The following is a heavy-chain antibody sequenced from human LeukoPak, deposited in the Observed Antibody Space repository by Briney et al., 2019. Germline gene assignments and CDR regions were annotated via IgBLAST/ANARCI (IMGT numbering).Heavy chain of an antibody. CDR2: ISGSGGST. J-gene: IGHJ4*02. CDR1: GFTFSSYA. V-gene: IGHV3-23*01. CDR3: AKWSEYYYDSSGFDY. D-gene: IGHD3-22*01. Sequence: PGGSLRLSCAASGFTFSSYAMSWVRQAPGKGLEWVSAISGSGGSTYYADSVKGRFTISGDNSKNTLYLQMNSLRAEDTAVYYCAKWSEYYYDSSGFDYWGQGTLVTVSS.